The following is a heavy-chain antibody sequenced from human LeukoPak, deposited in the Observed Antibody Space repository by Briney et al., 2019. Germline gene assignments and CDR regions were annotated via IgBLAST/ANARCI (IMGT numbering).Heavy chain of an antibody. D-gene: IGHD6-13*01. CDR2: IRQDGGAK. CDR1: GFIFNDFW. V-gene: IGHV3-7*01. Sequence: GGSLRLSCTASGFIFNDFWMSWVRQAPGEGLEWVANIRQDGGAKNYVDSVKGRFTISRDNAKKSLYLQMNSLKAEDTAVYYCAPPPIAATGNWGQGTLVTVSS. J-gene: IGHJ4*02. CDR3: APPPIAATGN.